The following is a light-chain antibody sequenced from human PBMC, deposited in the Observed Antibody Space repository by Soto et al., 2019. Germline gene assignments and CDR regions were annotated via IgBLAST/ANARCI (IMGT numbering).Light chain of an antibody. CDR2: AAS. CDR1: DNIAKY. V-gene: IGKV1-39*01. Sequence: DIQTTQSPSSLSASVGDRVTITCRTSDNIAKYLNWYQQKRGQAPKVLIVAASNLQSGGPTRFSGSGFGTDFTLKIYNVQPEDFATYYCQQSYSAPPWTFGQGTKVDIK. CDR3: QQSYSAPPWT. J-gene: IGKJ1*01.